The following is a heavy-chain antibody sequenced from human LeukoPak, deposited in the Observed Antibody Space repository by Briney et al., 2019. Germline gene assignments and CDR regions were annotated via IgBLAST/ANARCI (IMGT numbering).Heavy chain of an antibody. CDR1: GFSFDQYA. CDR3: VLDFAPTTAAIAY. V-gene: IGHV3-9*01. J-gene: IGHJ4*02. CDR2: IRGSTVSV. Sequence: GRSLRLSCAASGFSFDQYAMRWVRQAPGKGLEWVSAIRGSTVSVGYADSVRGRFTISRYNAKNSLYLQMNSLRAEDTALYYCVLDFAPTTAAIAYWGQGTLVTASS. D-gene: IGHD2-2*01.